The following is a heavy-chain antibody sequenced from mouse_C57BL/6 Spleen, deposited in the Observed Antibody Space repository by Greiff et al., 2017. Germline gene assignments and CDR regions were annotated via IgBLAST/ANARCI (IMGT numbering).Heavy chain of an antibody. CDR2: IDPENGDT. D-gene: IGHD1-1*01. CDR1: GFNIKDDY. V-gene: IGHV14-4*01. Sequence: VQLQQSGAELVRPGASVKLSCTASGFNIKDDYMHWVKQRPEQGLEWLGWIDPENGDTEYASKFQGKATITADTSSNTAYLQLSSLTSEDTAVYYCTRYYGSTDGYFDVWGTGTTVTVSS. CDR3: TRYYGSTDGYFDV. J-gene: IGHJ1*03.